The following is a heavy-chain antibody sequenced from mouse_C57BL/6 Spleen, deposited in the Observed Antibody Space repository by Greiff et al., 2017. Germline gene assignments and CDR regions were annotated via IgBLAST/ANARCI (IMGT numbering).Heavy chain of an antibody. CDR3: ARDDGYCLFAY. V-gene: IGHV1-76*01. D-gene: IGHD2-3*01. J-gene: IGHJ3*01. CDR1: GYTFTDYY. Sequence: VHLVESGAELVRPGASVKLSCKASGYTFTDYYINWVKQRPGQGLEWIARIYPGSGNTYYNEKFKGKATLTAEKSSSTAYMQLSSLTSEDSAVYFCARDDGYCLFAYWGQGTLVTVSA. CDR2: IYPGSGNT.